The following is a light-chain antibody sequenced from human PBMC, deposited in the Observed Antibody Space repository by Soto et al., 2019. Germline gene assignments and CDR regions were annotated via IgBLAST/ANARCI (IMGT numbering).Light chain of an antibody. CDR1: SSNIGSNY. Sequence: LTQPPSASGTPGQRVTISCSGSSSNIGSNYVYWYQQLPGTAPKLLIYRNNQRPSGVPDRFSGSKSGTSASLAISGLRSEDEADYYCAAWDDSLSGPVFGGGTKLTVL. V-gene: IGLV1-47*01. CDR3: AAWDDSLSGPV. CDR2: RNN. J-gene: IGLJ2*01.